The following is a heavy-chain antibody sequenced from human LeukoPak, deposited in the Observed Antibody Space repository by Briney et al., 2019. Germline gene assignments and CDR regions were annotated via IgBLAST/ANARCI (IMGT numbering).Heavy chain of an antibody. D-gene: IGHD4-11*01. J-gene: IGHJ4*02. Sequence: SETLSLTCAVYGGSFSGYYWSWIRQPPGKGLEWIGEINHSGSTNYNPSLKSRVTISVDTSKNQFSLKLSSVTAADTAVYYCARDPPAVKSGTYGWGQGTLVTVSS. CDR3: ARDPPAVKSGTYG. V-gene: IGHV4-34*01. CDR1: GGSFSGYY. CDR2: INHSGST.